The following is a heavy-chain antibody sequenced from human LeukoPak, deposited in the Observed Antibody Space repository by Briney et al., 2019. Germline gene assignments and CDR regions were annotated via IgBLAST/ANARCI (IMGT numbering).Heavy chain of an antibody. V-gene: IGHV4-34*01. D-gene: IGHD3-9*01. CDR2: INHSGST. CDR3: ARQSDWAKNYFDY. J-gene: IGHJ4*02. Sequence: SETLSLTCAVYGGSFSGCYWSWIRQPPGKGLEWIGEINHSGSTNYNPSLKSRVTISVDTSKNQFSLKLSSVTAADTAVYYCARQSDWAKNYFDYWGQGTLVTVSS. CDR1: GGSFSGCY.